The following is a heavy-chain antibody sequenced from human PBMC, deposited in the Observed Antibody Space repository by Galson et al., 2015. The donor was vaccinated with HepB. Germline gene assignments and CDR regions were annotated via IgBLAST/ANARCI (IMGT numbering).Heavy chain of an antibody. CDR1: GYTLTELS. CDR2: FDPEDGET. D-gene: IGHD2-2*01. V-gene: IGHV1-24*01. Sequence: SVKVSCKVSGYTLTELSMHWVRQAPGKGLEWMGGFDPEDGETIYAQKFQGRVTITEDTSTDTAYMELSSLRSEDTAVYYCATFYCSSTSCYAVNAFDIWGQGTMVTVSS. J-gene: IGHJ3*02. CDR3: ATFYCSSTSCYAVNAFDI.